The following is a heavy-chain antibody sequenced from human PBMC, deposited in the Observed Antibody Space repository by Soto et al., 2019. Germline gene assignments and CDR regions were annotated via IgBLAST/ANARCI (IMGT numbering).Heavy chain of an antibody. CDR2: ISHDGRNK. J-gene: IGHJ6*02. D-gene: IGHD4-17*01. V-gene: IGHV3-30*04. CDR3: ARGGYYGDYFGGYYYYGMDV. CDR1: GFTFRNYA. Sequence: PGGSLRLSCAASGFTFRNYAIHWVRQAPGKGLGWVAVISHDGRNKYYADSVKGRFTISRDNAKNSLYLQMNSLRDEDTAVYYCARGGYYGDYFGGYYYYGMDVWGQGTTVTVSS.